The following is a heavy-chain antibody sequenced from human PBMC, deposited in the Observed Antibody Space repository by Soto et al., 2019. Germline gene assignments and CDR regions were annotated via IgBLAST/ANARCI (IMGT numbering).Heavy chain of an antibody. CDR1: GGSFSGYY. CDR3: ARRCPPKIYYDFWSGYVKPHYGMDV. J-gene: IGHJ6*02. V-gene: IGHV4-34*01. D-gene: IGHD3-3*01. CDR2: INHSGST. Sequence: PSETLSLTCAVYGGSFSGYYWSWIRQPPGKGLEWIGEINHSGSTNYNPSLKSRVTISVDTSKNQFSLKLSSVTAADTAVYYCARRCPPKIYYDFWSGYVKPHYGMDVWGQGTTVTVSS.